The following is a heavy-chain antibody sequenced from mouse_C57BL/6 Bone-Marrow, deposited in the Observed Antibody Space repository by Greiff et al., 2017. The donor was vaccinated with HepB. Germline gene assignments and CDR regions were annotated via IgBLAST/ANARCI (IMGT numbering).Heavy chain of an antibody. CDR2: IDPENGDT. V-gene: IGHV14-4*01. CDR1: GFNIKDDY. D-gene: IGHD2-5*01. J-gene: IGHJ4*01. CDR3: TTGGYSNFMDY. Sequence: EVKLVESGAELVRPGASVKLSCTASGFNIKDDYMHWVKQRPEQGLEWIGWIDPENGDTEYASKFQGKATITADTSSNTAYLQLSSLTSEDTAVYYCTTGGYSNFMDYWGQGTSVTVSS.